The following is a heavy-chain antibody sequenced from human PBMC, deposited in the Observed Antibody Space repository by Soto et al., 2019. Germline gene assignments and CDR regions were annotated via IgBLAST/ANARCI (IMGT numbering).Heavy chain of an antibody. V-gene: IGHV1-3*01. CDR2: INAGNGNT. CDR3: ARSIVVVTALDY. J-gene: IGHJ4*02. D-gene: IGHD2-21*02. Sequence: ASVTVSCKASGYTFTSYAMHWLRQAPGQRLEWMGWINAGNGNTKYSQKFQGRVTITRDTSASTAYMELSSLRSEDTAVYYCARSIVVVTALDYWGQGTLVTVSS. CDR1: GYTFTSYA.